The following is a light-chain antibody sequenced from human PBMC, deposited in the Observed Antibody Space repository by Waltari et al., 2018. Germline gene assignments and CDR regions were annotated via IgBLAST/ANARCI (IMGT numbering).Light chain of an antibody. J-gene: IGKJ1*01. V-gene: IGKV3-20*01. CDR3: QMYVRLPVT. CDR2: DAS. CDR1: QSVGRY. Sequence: SCRASQSVGRYLAWYKQQHGQAPRLLIYDASTRATGIPDRFSGGGSGTDFSLTISRLEPEDFAVYYCQMYVRLPVTFGQGTKVEI.